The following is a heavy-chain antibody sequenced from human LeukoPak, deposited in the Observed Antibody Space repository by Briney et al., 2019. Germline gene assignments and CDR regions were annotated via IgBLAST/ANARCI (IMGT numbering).Heavy chain of an antibody. CDR3: ARVQQWLGDGWFDP. CDR1: GGSISSYY. J-gene: IGHJ5*02. D-gene: IGHD6-19*01. CDR2: IYYSGST. V-gene: IGHV4-59*01. Sequence: SETLSLTCTVSGGSISSYYWSWIRQPPGKGLEWIGYIYYSGSTNYNPSLKSRVTISVDTSKNQFSLKLSSVTAADTAVYYCARVQQWLGDGWFDPWGQGTLVTVSS.